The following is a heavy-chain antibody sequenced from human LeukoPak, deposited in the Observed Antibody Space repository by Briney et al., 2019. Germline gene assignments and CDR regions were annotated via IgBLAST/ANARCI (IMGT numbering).Heavy chain of an antibody. CDR3: ARERYDSSGYWYLDY. CDR2: ISSDGGGT. CDR1: GFTFSNYG. J-gene: IGHJ4*02. D-gene: IGHD3-22*01. V-gene: IGHV3-64*01. Sequence: GGSLRLSCAASGFTFSNYGIHWVRQAPGKGLEYVSAISSDGGGTYYANSVRGRFTISRDNSKNTMYLQMGSLRAEDMAVYYCARERYDSSGYWYLDYWGQGTLVTVSS.